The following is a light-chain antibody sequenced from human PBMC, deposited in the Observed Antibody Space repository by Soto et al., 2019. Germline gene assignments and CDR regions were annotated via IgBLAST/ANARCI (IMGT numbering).Light chain of an antibody. CDR3: QQNYSTPRT. V-gene: IGKV1-39*01. Sequence: DIQMTQSPSSLSASVGDRVTITCRASQSISSYLNWYQQKPGKAPKLLIYAASSLQSGVPSRFNGSGSGTDFTLTISSLQPEDFATYYCQQNYSTPRTFGQGTKV. J-gene: IGKJ1*01. CDR2: AAS. CDR1: QSISSY.